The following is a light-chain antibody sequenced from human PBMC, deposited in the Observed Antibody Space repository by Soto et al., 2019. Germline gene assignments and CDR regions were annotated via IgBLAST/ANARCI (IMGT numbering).Light chain of an antibody. CDR1: SSKIGAGYD. Sequence: QSVLTQPPSVSGAPGQRVTISCIGSSSKIGAGYDVQWYQQLPGTAPKLLIYGDTNRPSGVPDRFSGSKSGTSASLAITGLQAEDEADYYCQSYDSSLSGSRIFGGGTQLTVL. CDR3: QSYDSSLSGSRI. V-gene: IGLV1-40*01. CDR2: GDT. J-gene: IGLJ2*01.